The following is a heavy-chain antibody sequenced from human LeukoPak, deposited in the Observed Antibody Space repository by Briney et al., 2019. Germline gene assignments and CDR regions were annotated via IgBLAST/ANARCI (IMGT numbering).Heavy chain of an antibody. CDR3: ARVGSHPPLGVIVTGCDV. Sequence: ASVTVSCTASGGTFSSYAISWVRQAPGQGLEWMGGIIPIFGTANYAQKFQGRVTITADESTSTAYMELSSLRSEDTAVYYCARVGSHPPLGVIVTGCDVWGQGTTVTVSS. CDR2: IIPIFGTA. D-gene: IGHD3-16*02. J-gene: IGHJ6*02. V-gene: IGHV1-69*13. CDR1: GGTFSSYA.